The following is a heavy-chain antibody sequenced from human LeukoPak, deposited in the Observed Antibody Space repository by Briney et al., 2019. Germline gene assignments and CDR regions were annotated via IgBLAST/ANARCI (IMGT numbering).Heavy chain of an antibody. J-gene: IGHJ4*02. V-gene: IGHV1-18*01. Sequence: GASVKVSCKASGYTFTSYGISWVRQAPGQGLEWMGWISAYNGNTNYAQKLQGRVTMTTDISTSTAYMELRSLRSDDTAVYYCARDWKDYGDYAEPHYWGQGTLVTVSS. CDR1: GYTFTSYG. D-gene: IGHD4-17*01. CDR2: ISAYNGNT. CDR3: ARDWKDYGDYAEPHY.